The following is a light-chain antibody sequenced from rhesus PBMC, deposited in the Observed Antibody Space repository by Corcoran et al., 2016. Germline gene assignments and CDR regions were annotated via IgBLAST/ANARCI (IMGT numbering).Light chain of an antibody. CDR3: QQHHTYPYT. Sequence: DIQMTQSPSSLSASVGDRVTITCRASQGIDTYLVWYQQKPGKAPNLLIYAASTLQSGVPSRFSGSRSGTDCTLTITNRQPEDYGTYYWQQHHTYPYTFGQGTKVDVK. CDR1: QGIDTY. J-gene: IGKJ2*01. V-gene: IGKV1-25*01. CDR2: AAS.